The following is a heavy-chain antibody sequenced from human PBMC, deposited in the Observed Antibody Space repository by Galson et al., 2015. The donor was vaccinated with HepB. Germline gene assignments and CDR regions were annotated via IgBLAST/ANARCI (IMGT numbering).Heavy chain of an antibody. CDR3: ARSIAVASAY. CDR1: GFSFTDHY. Sequence: SLRLSCAASGFSFTDHYADWVRQAPGKGLEWVARSKNKANGYTTEYAPSVKGRFAISRDDSKNSVYLQMNRLKTEDTAVYYCARSIAVASAYWGQGTLVTVSS. CDR2: SKNKANGYTT. V-gene: IGHV3-72*01. J-gene: IGHJ4*02. D-gene: IGHD6-19*01.